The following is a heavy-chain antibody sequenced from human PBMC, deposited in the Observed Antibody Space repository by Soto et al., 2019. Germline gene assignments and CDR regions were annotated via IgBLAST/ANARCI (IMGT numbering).Heavy chain of an antibody. V-gene: IGHV3-74*01. J-gene: IGHJ3*02. D-gene: IGHD1-26*01. CDR1: GFTFSSYW. Sequence: GGSLRLSCAASGFTFSSYWMHWVRQAPGKGLVWVSRINSDGSSTSYADSVKGRFTISRDNAKNTLYLQMNSLRAEDTAVYYCARTAGDEAFDIWGQGTMVTVSS. CDR2: INSDGSST. CDR3: ARTAGDEAFDI.